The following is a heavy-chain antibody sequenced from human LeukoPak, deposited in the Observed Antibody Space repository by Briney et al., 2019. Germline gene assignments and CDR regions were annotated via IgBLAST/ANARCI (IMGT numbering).Heavy chain of an antibody. J-gene: IGHJ4*02. D-gene: IGHD4-17*01. CDR3: ARVTTVTNFDY. CDR1: GGSISSGGYY. CDR2: IYYSGST. V-gene: IGHV4-31*03. Sequence: PSETLSLTCTVSGGSISSGGYYWSWIRQHPGKGLEWIGYIYYSGSTYYNPSLKSRVTISVDTSKNQFSLKLSSVTAADTAVYYCARVTTVTNFDYWGQGTLVTVSS.